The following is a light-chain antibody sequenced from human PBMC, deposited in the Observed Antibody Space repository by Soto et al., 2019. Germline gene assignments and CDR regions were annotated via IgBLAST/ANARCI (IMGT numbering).Light chain of an antibody. CDR1: SRDVGAYDY. V-gene: IGLV2-14*01. Sequence: QSALTQPASVSGSPGQSITISCTGTSRDVGAYDYVSWYLQYPGKAPKLMIYEVTIRPSGVSDRFSGSKSGNTASLTVSGLQAEDEADYYCSSYTGGNPSYVFGTGTKVTVL. CDR2: EVT. J-gene: IGLJ1*01. CDR3: SSYTGGNPSYV.